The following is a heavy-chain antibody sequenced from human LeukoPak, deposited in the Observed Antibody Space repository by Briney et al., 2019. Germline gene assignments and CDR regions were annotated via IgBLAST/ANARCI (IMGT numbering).Heavy chain of an antibody. Sequence: ASVKVSCKASGYTFTSYAMHWVRQAPGQRLEWMGWINAGNGNTKYSQEFQGRVTITRDTSASTAYMELSSLRSEDMAVYYCARDGYCSGGSYSGAFDIWGQGTMVTVSS. D-gene: IGHD2-15*01. CDR1: GYTFTSYA. V-gene: IGHV1-3*03. J-gene: IGHJ3*02. CDR3: ARDGYCSGGSYSGAFDI. CDR2: INAGNGNT.